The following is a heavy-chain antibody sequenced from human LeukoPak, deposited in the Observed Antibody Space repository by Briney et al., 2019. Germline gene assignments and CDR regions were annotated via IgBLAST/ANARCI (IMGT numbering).Heavy chain of an antibody. D-gene: IGHD6-19*01. J-gene: IGHJ4*02. CDR1: GYTFTGYY. V-gene: IGHV1-2*02. CDR2: INPNSGGS. Sequence: ASVKVSCKPSGYTFTGYYMHWVRQAPGQGLEWMGWINPNSGGSNYAQKFQGRVTMPRDTSISTAYMEMSRLRSDDTAVYYCARDHSSGWYGDYWGQGTLVTVSS. CDR3: ARDHSSGWYGDY.